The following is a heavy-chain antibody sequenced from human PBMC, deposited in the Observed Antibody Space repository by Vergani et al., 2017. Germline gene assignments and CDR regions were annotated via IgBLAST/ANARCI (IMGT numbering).Heavy chain of an antibody. V-gene: IGHV3-13*05. J-gene: IGHJ3*02. CDR1: GFTFSSYD. Sequence: EVQLVESGGGLVQPGGSLRLSCAASGFTFSSYDMHWVRQATGKGLEWVSAIGTAGDPYYPGSVKGRFTISRENAKNSLYLHMNSLRAGDTAVYYCARGPGCGGDCSWHAFDIWGQGTMVTVSS. CDR2: IGTAGDP. D-gene: IGHD2-21*01. CDR3: ARGPGCGGDCSWHAFDI.